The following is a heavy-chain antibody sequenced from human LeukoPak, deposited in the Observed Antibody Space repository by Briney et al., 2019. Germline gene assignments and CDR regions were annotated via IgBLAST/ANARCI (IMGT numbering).Heavy chain of an antibody. J-gene: IGHJ4*02. V-gene: IGHV1-18*01. D-gene: IGHD3-10*01. CDR3: ARNYYGSGSYRLDY. CDR2: ISAYNGNT. Sequence: ASVKVSCKASGYTFTSYGISWVRQAPGQGLEWMGWISAYNGNTNYAQKFQGRVTMTTDTSTSIAYMELRSLRSDGTAVYYCARNYYGSGSYRLDYWGQGTLVTVSS. CDR1: GYTFTSYG.